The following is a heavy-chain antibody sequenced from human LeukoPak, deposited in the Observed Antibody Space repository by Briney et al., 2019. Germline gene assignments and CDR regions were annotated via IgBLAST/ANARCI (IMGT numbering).Heavy chain of an antibody. CDR3: TRDGHGDGFLTGYSYFGMDV. J-gene: IGHJ6*02. CDR1: GFSLRTYS. Sequence: GGSLRLSCDASGFSLRTYSMNWVRQAPGKGLEWVSSITISSNYIYYADSVKGRFTISRDNAKNSLYLQMNDLRVEDTALDFCTRDGHGDGFLTGYSYFGMDVWGQGTTVTVSS. D-gene: IGHD3-9*01. V-gene: IGHV3-21*01. CDR2: ITISSNYI.